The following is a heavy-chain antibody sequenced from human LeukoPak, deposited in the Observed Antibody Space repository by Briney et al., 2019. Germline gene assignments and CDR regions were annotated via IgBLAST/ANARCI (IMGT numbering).Heavy chain of an antibody. CDR1: GGSISSSSYY. CDR2: IYYSGST. V-gene: IGHV4-39*01. Sequence: SETLSLTCTVSGGSISSSSYYWGWIRRPPGKGLEWTGSIYYSGSTYYNPSLKSRVTISVDTSKDQFSLKLSSVTAADTAVYYCARVFKGYWGQGTLVTVSS. CDR3: ARVFKGY. J-gene: IGHJ4*02.